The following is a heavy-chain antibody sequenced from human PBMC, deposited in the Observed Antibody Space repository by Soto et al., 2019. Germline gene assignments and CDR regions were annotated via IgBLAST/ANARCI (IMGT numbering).Heavy chain of an antibody. D-gene: IGHD2-15*01. J-gene: IGHJ3*02. Sequence: QVQLVQSGAEVKKPGASVKVSCKASGYTFTSYAMHWVRQAPGQRLEWMGWINAGNGNTKYSQKFQGRVTITRDTSASTAYMELSSLRSEDTAVYYCARDRGDCSGGSCYPDAFDIWGQGTMVTVSS. CDR1: GYTFTSYA. CDR2: INAGNGNT. V-gene: IGHV1-3*01. CDR3: ARDRGDCSGGSCYPDAFDI.